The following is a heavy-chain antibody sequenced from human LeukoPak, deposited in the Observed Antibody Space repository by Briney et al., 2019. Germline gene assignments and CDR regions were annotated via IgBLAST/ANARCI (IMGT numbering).Heavy chain of an antibody. CDR3: ARKGTAFDY. CDR2: ICYSGST. CDR1: GGSISSYY. V-gene: IGHV4-59*01. J-gene: IGHJ4*02. Sequence: SETLSLTCTVSGGSISSYYWSWIRQPPGKGLEWIGYICYSGSTNYNPSLKSRVTISVDTSKNQFSLKLSSVTAADTAVYYCARKGTAFDYWGQGTLVTVSS. D-gene: IGHD5-18*01.